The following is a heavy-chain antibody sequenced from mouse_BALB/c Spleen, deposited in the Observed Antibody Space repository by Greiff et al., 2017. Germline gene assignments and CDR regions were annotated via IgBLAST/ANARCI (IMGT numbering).Heavy chain of an antibody. Sequence: EVKLVESGGGLVKLGGSLKLSCAASGFTFSSYYMSWVRQTPEKRLELVAAINSNGGSTYYPDTVKGRFTISRDNAKNTLYLQMSSLKSEDTALYYCARRNDYDARTFDYWGQGTTLTVSS. V-gene: IGHV5-6-2*01. CDR1: GFTFSSYY. CDR2: INSNGGST. J-gene: IGHJ2*01. CDR3: ARRNDYDARTFDY. D-gene: IGHD2-4*01.